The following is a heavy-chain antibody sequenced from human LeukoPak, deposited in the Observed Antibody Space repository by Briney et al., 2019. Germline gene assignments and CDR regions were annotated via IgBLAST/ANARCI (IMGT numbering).Heavy chain of an antibody. D-gene: IGHD3-22*01. J-gene: IGHJ4*02. CDR1: GFTFSPYA. Sequence: GGSLRLSCAASGFTFSPYAMHWVRQAPGKGLEWVSCISYDGSDTFYADSVKGRFTISRDNSRNTLYLEMDSLRAGDTAVYYCARDFHDSSGYGQHCDYWGQGTLVPVSS. CDR2: ISYDGSDT. V-gene: IGHV3-30*01. CDR3: ARDFHDSSGYGQHCDY.